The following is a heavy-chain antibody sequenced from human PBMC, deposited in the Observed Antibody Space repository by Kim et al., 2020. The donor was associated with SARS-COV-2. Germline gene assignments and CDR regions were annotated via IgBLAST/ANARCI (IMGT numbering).Heavy chain of an antibody. CDR3: ARGKGSGWRRGGLFDY. V-gene: IGHV4-34*01. J-gene: IGHJ4*02. D-gene: IGHD6-19*01. Sequence: SLKSRVTISVDPSKNQFSLKLSSVTAAYTAVYYCARGKGSGWRRGGLFDYWGQGTLVTVSS.